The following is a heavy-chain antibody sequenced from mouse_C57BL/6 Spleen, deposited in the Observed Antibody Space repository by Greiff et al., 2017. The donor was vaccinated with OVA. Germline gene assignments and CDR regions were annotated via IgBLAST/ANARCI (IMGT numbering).Heavy chain of an antibody. Sequence: ESGPGLVKPSQSLTLTCSVTGYSITSGYYWNWIRQFPGNKLEWMGYISYDGSNNYNPSLKNRISITRDTSKNQFFLKLNSVTTEDTATYYCARGYSNYDAMDYWGQGTSVTVSS. CDR1: GYSITSGYY. CDR3: ARGYSNYDAMDY. CDR2: ISYDGSN. V-gene: IGHV3-6*01. J-gene: IGHJ4*01. D-gene: IGHD2-5*01.